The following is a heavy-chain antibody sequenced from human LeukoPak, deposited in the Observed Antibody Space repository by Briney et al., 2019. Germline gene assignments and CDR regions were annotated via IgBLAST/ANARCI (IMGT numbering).Heavy chain of an antibody. CDR3: ARGGTTWDDSSGDDAFDI. CDR2: ISSSGSTI. D-gene: IGHD3-22*01. CDR1: GFTFSSYA. Sequence: GRSLRLSCAASGFTFSSYAMHWVRQAPGKGLEWVSYISSSGSTIYYADSVKGRFTISRDNAKNSLYLQMNSLRAEDTAVYYCARGGTTWDDSSGDDAFDIWGQGTMVTVSS. V-gene: IGHV3-48*04. J-gene: IGHJ3*02.